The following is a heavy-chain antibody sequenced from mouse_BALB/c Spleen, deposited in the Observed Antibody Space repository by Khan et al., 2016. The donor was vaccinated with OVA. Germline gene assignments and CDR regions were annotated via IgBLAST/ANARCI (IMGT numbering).Heavy chain of an antibody. D-gene: IGHD2-3*01. CDR2: IRAGGST. CDR1: GFSLTSYG. CDR3: ARLDDI. V-gene: IGHV2-9*02. Sequence: QVQLKESGPGLVAPSQTLSISCTVSGFSLTSYGVHWVRQPPGKGLEWLGVIRAGGSTNYNSALMSRLSISKDNSKSQVFLRMSSLKTDATAMYYCARLDDIWGQGTTLTVSS. J-gene: IGHJ2*01.